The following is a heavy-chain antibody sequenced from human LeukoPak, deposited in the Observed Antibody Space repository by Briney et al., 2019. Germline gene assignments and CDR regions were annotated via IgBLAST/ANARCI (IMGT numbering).Heavy chain of an antibody. CDR1: GFTFSSYG. CDR2: ISYDGSNK. D-gene: IGHD3-10*01. V-gene: IGHV3-30*18. Sequence: PGGSLRLSCAASGFTFSSYGMHWVRQAPGKGLEWVAVISYDGSNKYYADSVKGRFTISRDNSKNTLYLQMNSLRAEDTAVYYCAKDYGIWGQGTMVTVSS. J-gene: IGHJ3*02. CDR3: AKDYGI.